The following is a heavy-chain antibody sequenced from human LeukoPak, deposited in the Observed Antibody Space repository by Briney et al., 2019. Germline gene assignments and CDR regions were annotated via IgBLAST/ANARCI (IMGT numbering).Heavy chain of an antibody. J-gene: IGHJ4*02. CDR3: ARVSGSYGEYYFDY. CDR2: IYHSGST. D-gene: IGHD1-26*01. V-gene: IGHV4-4*02. Sequence: KASETLSLTCAVSGGSISSSNWWSWVRQPPGKGLEWIGEIYHSGSTNYNPSLKSRVTISVDTSKNQFSLKLSSVTAADTAVYYCARVSGSYGEYYFDYWGQGTLVTVSS. CDR1: GGSISSSNW.